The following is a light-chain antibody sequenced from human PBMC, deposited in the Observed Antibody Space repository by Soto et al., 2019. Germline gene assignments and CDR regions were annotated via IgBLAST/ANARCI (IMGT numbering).Light chain of an antibody. Sequence: VLTQSPGTPSKTTGERATLSCRASQSVTSSDLAWYQQKPGQAPRLLIYGSSIRATGIPDRFSGSGSETDFILSISRLVPEDFAVYYCQQDGGSLFTLGQGSRLEIK. V-gene: IGKV3-20*01. J-gene: IGKJ5*01. CDR1: QSVTSSD. CDR3: QQDGGSLFT. CDR2: GSS.